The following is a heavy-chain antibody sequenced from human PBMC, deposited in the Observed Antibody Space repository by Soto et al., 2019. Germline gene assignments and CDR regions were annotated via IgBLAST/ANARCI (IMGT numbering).Heavy chain of an antibody. V-gene: IGHV4-59*01. CDR2: IYYSEIT. CDR1: GGSFSGYY. J-gene: IGHJ4*02. Sequence: PSETLSLTCAVYGGSFSGYYWSWIRQPPGKELEWIGYIYYSEITSYNPSLKSRVTISVDTSKNQFSLKMSSVTAADTAVYYCARSGAGSGWLGGQGTLVTVSS. D-gene: IGHD6-19*01. CDR3: ARSGAGSGWL.